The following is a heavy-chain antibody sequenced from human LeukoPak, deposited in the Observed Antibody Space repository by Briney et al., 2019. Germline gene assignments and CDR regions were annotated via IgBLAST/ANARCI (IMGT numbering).Heavy chain of an antibody. CDR2: IGTAGDT. V-gene: IGHV3-13*04. J-gene: IGHJ2*01. CDR1: GFTFSSYD. Sequence: GGSLRLSCAASGFTFSSYDMHWVRQATGKGLEWVSAIGTAGDTYYPGSVKGRFTISRENAKNSLYLQMNSLRAGDTAVYYCARVRTTVVTPGIPSRWYFDLWGRGTLVTASS. CDR3: ARVRTTVVTPGIPSRWYFDL. D-gene: IGHD4-23*01.